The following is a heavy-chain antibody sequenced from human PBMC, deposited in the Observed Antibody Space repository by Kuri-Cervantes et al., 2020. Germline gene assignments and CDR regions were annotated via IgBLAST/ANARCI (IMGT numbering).Heavy chain of an antibody. CDR1: GYRFTSHG. V-gene: IGHV1-18*01. J-gene: IGHJ4*02. CDR3: AGGKAGGRGDC. Sequence: ASVKVSCKTSGYRFTSHGIGWVRQAPGQGLEWMGWISTYNGNTNYAQKLQGRVTMTTDTSTSTAYMELRSLRSDDTAVYYCAGGKAGGRGDCWGQGTLVTVSS. D-gene: IGHD1-26*01. CDR2: ISTYNGNT.